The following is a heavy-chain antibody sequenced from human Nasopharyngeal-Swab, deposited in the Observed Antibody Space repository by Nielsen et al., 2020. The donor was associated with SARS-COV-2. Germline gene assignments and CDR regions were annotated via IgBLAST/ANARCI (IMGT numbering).Heavy chain of an antibody. V-gene: IGHV3-74*01. Sequence: GPLRLSCAASGFTFSSYWMHWVRQAPGKGLVWVSRINSDGSSTRYADSVKGRFTISRDNAKNTLYLQMNSLRAEDTAVYYCARYIIAARPLYYYYGMDVWGQGTTVTVSS. CDR1: GFTFSSYW. CDR2: INSDGSST. D-gene: IGHD6-6*01. J-gene: IGHJ6*02. CDR3: ARYIIAARPLYYYYGMDV.